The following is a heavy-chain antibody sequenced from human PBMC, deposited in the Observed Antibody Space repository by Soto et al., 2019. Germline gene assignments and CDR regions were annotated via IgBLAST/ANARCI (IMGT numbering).Heavy chain of an antibody. Sequence: SETLSLTGSVTAGPKRSYYNSWFRHPPGKGLEWIGYIHDSGITDYNPSLKSRATISIDTFRNQISLNLHSVTAADTAVYYCAREYAFSSDYWGHGTVVTVSS. J-gene: IGHJ4*01. D-gene: IGHD2-2*01. CDR3: AREYAFSSDY. CDR2: IHDSGIT. CDR1: AGPKRSYY. V-gene: IGHV4-59*01.